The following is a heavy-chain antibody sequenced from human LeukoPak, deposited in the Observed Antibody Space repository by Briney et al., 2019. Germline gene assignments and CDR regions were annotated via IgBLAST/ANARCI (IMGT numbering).Heavy chain of an antibody. V-gene: IGHV3-7*01. Sequence: PGGSLRLSCAASGFTHSSYWMSGVRQAPGEGGEWGANIKQDGREKLYVDSVKGRFTIARDNAKNSLYLQMNSVRAEDTAVYYCARDQNSLDYWGQGTLVTVSS. CDR1: GFTHSSYW. CDR3: ARDQNSLDY. CDR2: IKQDGREK. D-gene: IGHD2/OR15-2a*01. J-gene: IGHJ4*02.